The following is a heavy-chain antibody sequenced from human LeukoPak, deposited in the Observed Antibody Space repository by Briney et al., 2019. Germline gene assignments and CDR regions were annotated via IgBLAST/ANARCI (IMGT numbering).Heavy chain of an antibody. D-gene: IGHD3-22*01. CDR2: ISAYNGNT. J-gene: IGHJ4*02. CDR1: GYSFSSYG. Sequence: ASVKVSCKPSGYSFSSYGISWVRQAPGQGLEWMGWISAYNGNTNYAQKLQGRVTMTTDTSTSTANMELRSLRSDDTAVYYCARAHPEYYDSRCRNPLDYWGQGTLVTVSS. CDR3: ARAHPEYYDSRCRNPLDY. V-gene: IGHV1-18*01.